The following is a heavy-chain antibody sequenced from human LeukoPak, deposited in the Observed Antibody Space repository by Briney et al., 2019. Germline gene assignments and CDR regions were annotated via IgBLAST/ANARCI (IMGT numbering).Heavy chain of an antibody. CDR2: VFNSGST. Sequence: PSETLSLTCTVPGGSISSYYWSWIRQPPGKGLEWIGYVFNSGSTNYNPSVKSRVTISVDTSKNQFSLKLSSLSAADTAVYYCAREGWLERHFGSFDYWGQGTLVTVSS. V-gene: IGHV4-59*01. J-gene: IGHJ4*02. CDR1: GGSISSYY. D-gene: IGHD1-1*01. CDR3: AREGWLERHFGSFDY.